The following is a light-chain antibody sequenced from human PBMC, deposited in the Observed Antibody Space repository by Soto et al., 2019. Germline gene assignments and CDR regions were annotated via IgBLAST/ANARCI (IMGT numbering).Light chain of an antibody. CDR2: GAS. CDR1: QSVSSSY. Sequence: EIVMTQSPATLSLSPGERATLSCRASQSVSSSYLAWYQQKPGQAPRLLIYGASSRATGIPARFSGSGSGTDFTLTISSLEPEDFAVYYRQQRSNWLTFGGGTKVDIK. V-gene: IGKV3D-20*02. J-gene: IGKJ4*01. CDR3: QQRSNWLT.